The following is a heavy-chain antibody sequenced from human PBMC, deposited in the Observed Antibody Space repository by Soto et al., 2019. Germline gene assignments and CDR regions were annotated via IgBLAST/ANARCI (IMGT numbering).Heavy chain of an antibody. CDR2: INDNGNI. CDR3: ARGLILWFGELSRRGGYYYYMDV. Sequence: QVQLQQGGAGLFKPLETPFPNCACYGWSLSCYQLTLVRPTPGEGLWGVGEINDNGNINYNPSLKSRVTILLDTPRKQISLKLSSVTAADSAVYYCARGLILWFGELSRRGGYYYYMDVWGKGTTVTVSS. V-gene: IGHV4-34*01. D-gene: IGHD3-10*01. J-gene: IGHJ6*03. CDR1: GWSLSCYQ.